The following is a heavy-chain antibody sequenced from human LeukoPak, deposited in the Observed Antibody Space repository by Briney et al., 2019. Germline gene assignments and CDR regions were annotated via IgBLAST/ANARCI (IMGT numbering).Heavy chain of an antibody. CDR1: GFTFTGYA. Sequence: PGGSLRLSCAASGFTFTGYAMSWVRQAPGKGLEWVSSISSSSSYIYYADSVKGRFTISRDNAKNSLYLQMNSLRAEDTAVYYCARDAGYSSGWFPFDYWGQGTLVTVSS. J-gene: IGHJ4*02. CDR2: ISSSSSYI. V-gene: IGHV3-21*01. D-gene: IGHD6-19*01. CDR3: ARDAGYSSGWFPFDY.